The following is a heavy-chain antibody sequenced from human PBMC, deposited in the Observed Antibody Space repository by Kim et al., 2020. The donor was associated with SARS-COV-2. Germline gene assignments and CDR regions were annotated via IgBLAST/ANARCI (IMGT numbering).Heavy chain of an antibody. J-gene: IGHJ6*02. CDR2: ISGSGGST. Sequence: GGSLRLSCAASGFTFSSYAMSWVRQAPGKGLEWVSAISGSGGSTYYADSVKGRFTISRDNSKNTLYLQMNSLRAEDTAVYYCAKVTGCSGGSCPYYYGMDVWGQGTTVTVSS. D-gene: IGHD2-15*01. CDR3: AKVTGCSGGSCPYYYGMDV. CDR1: GFTFSSYA. V-gene: IGHV3-23*01.